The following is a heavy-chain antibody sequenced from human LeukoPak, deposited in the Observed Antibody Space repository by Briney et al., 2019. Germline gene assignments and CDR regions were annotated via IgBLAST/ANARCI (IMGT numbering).Heavy chain of an antibody. CDR1: GFTFSSYS. D-gene: IGHD3-10*01. Sequence: GGSLRLSCAASGFTFSSYSMNWVRQAPGKGLEWVSYISSSSSTIYYADSVKGRFTISRDNAKNSLYLQMNSLRAEDTAVYYCARRLEGPSDPNTYFQHWGQGTLVTVSS. CDR3: ARRLEGPSDPNTYFQH. J-gene: IGHJ1*01. CDR2: ISSSSSTI. V-gene: IGHV3-48*04.